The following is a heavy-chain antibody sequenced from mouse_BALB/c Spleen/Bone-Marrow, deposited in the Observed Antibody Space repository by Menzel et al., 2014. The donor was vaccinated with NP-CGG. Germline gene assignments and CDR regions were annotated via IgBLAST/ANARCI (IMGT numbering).Heavy chain of an antibody. CDR3: TRRRNYYDNLYDMDY. CDR2: INSNGGST. D-gene: IGHD2-1*01. Sequence: EVQLVESGGGLVQPGGSLKLSCAASGFTFSSYGMSWVRQTPDKRLELVATINSNGGSTYYPDSVKGRFTISRDNAKNTLYLQMSSLKSEDTAMYYCTRRRNYYDNLYDMDYWGQGTSATVSS. V-gene: IGHV5-6-3*01. CDR1: GFTFSSYG. J-gene: IGHJ4*01.